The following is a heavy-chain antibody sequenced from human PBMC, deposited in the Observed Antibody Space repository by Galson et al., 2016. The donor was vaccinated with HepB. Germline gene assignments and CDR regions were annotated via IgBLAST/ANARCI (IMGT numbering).Heavy chain of an antibody. D-gene: IGHD3-10*01. CDR1: GDSVYNNGAA. V-gene: IGHV6-1*01. CDR3: ARAVMLGRGMDV. CDR2: TFYRSTWEN. J-gene: IGHJ6*02. Sequence: CAISGDSVYNNGAAWVWIRQSPSRGLEWLGRTFYRSTWENHYAGSVKNRMTISPGTSRNQFSLHLNSVTPEDTAVYYCARAVMLGRGMDVWGQGTTVTVSS.